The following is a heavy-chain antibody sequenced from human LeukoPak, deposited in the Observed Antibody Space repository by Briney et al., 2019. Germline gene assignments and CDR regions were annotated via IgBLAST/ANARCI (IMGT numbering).Heavy chain of an antibody. J-gene: IGHJ4*02. V-gene: IGHV3-33*01. D-gene: IGHD3-22*01. CDR2: IWYDGSNK. CDR1: GFTFSSYG. Sequence: GRSLRLSCAASGFTFSSYGVHWVRQAPGKGLEWVAVIWYDGSNKYYADSVKGRFTISRDNSKNTLYLQMNSLRAEDTAVYYCAREGYYDSSGYYHLDYWGQGTLVTVSS. CDR3: AREGYYDSSGYYHLDY.